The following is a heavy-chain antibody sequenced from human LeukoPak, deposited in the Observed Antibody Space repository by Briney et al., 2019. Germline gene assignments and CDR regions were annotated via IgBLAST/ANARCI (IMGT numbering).Heavy chain of an antibody. D-gene: IGHD7-27*01. CDR1: GFTVSSNY. Sequence: PGGSLRLSCAASGFTVSSNYMSWVRQAPGKGLEWVSHTSGSGSNIYYPDSVKGRFTISRDNAKNSLYLQMNTLRAEDTAVYYCARGTGEIDYWGQGTLVTVSS. CDR3: ARGTGEIDY. CDR2: TSGSGSNI. J-gene: IGHJ4*02. V-gene: IGHV3-11*04.